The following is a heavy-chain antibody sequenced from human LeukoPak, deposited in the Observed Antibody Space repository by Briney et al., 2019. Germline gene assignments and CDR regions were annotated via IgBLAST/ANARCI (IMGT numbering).Heavy chain of an antibody. V-gene: IGHV1-69*05. J-gene: IGHJ3*02. D-gene: IGHD1-7*01. CDR2: IIPIFGTA. CDR3: ARRITGTTANSPDAFDI. Sequence: SVKVSCKASGGTFSSYAISWVRQAPGQGLEWMGGIIPIFGTANYAQKFQGRVTITTDESTSTAYMELSSLRSEDTAVYYCARRITGTTANSPDAFDIWGQGTMVTVSS. CDR1: GGTFSSYA.